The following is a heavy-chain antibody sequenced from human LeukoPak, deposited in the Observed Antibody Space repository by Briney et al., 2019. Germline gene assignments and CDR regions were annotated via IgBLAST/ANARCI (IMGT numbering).Heavy chain of an antibody. J-gene: IGHJ4*02. Sequence: PSETLSLTCTVSGGSVSSGNYYWSWIRQPPGKGLEWIGYIYYSGSTNYNPSLKSRVTISVDTSKNQFSLKLTSVTASDTAVYYCARHRFGGFYYFDYWGQGTLVTVSS. CDR2: IYYSGST. D-gene: IGHD3-10*01. CDR3: ARHRFGGFYYFDY. V-gene: IGHV4-61*01. CDR1: GGSVSSGNYY.